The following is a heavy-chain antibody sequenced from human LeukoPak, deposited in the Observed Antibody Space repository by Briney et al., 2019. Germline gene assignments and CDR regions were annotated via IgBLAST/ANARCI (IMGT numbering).Heavy chain of an antibody. CDR1: GYTFTSYD. J-gene: IGHJ3*02. V-gene: IGHV1-8*01. CDR2: MNPNSGNT. Sequence: ASVKVSCKASGYTFTSYDINWVRQSTGQGLEWMGWMNPNSGNTGYAQKFQGRVTMTRSTSISTAYMELSSLRSEDTAVYYCARARPAHDAFDIWGQGTMVTVSS. CDR3: ARARPAHDAFDI.